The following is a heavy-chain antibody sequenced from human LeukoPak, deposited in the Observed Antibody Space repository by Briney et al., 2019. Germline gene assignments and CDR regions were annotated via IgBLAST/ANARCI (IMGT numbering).Heavy chain of an antibody. D-gene: IGHD5-12*01. V-gene: IGHV1-18*01. J-gene: IGHJ4*02. Sequence: GASVKVSCKASGYTFTSYGISWVRQAPGRGLEWMGWISAYNGNTNYAQKLQGRVTMTTDTSTSTAYMELRSLRSDDTAVYYCARDKNRGGYDYPPLVWGQGTLVTVSS. CDR2: ISAYNGNT. CDR3: ARDKNRGGYDYPPLV. CDR1: GYTFTSYG.